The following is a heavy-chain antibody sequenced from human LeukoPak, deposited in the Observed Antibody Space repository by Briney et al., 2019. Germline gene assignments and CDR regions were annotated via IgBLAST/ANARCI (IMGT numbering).Heavy chain of an antibody. CDR3: AREGPSGSYYIYWYFDL. D-gene: IGHD1-26*01. V-gene: IGHV1-69*05. J-gene: IGHJ2*01. Sequence: ASVKVSCKASGGTFSSYAISWVRQAPGQGLEWMGRIIPIFGTANYAQKFQGRVTITTDESTSTAYMELSSLRSEDTAVYYCAREGPSGSYYIYWYFDLWGRGTLVTVSS. CDR2: IIPIFGTA. CDR1: GGTFSSYA.